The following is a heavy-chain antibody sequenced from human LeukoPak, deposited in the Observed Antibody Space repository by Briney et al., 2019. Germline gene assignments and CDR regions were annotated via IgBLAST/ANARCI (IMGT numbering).Heavy chain of an antibody. CDR1: GFTFSSYW. Sequence: HSGGSLRLSCAASGFTFSSYWMSWVRQAPGKGLEWVANIKQDGSEKYYVDSVKGRFTISRDNAKNSLYLQMNSLRAEDTAVYYCAVGGYGDGDLGEWFDYWGQGTLVTVSS. J-gene: IGHJ4*02. CDR3: AVGGYGDGDLGEWFDY. D-gene: IGHD4-17*01. V-gene: IGHV3-7*01. CDR2: IKQDGSEK.